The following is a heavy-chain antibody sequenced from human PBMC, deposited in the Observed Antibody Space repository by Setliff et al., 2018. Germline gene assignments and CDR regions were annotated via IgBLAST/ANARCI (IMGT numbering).Heavy chain of an antibody. CDR1: GASINSGTYY. CDR3: AKDKEVRVDYFDY. CDR2: INTRGSAT. Sequence: ETLSLTCAVSGASINSGTYYWSWIRQPAGKGLEWVSIINTRGSATYYTDSVRGRSTISRDNSKSTLYLQMNSLRADDTAVYYCAKDKEVRVDYFDYWGQGTLVTVSS. V-gene: IGHV3-23*01. D-gene: IGHD2-8*02. J-gene: IGHJ4*02.